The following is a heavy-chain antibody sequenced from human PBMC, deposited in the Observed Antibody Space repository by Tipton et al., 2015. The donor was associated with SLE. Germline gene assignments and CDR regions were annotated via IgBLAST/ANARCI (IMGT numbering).Heavy chain of an antibody. J-gene: IGHJ4*02. CDR3: ARDARYSRRRDFDS. V-gene: IGHV4-39*07. CDR1: GGSISTGAYY. Sequence: TLSLTCTVSGGSISTGAYYWGWIRQPPGKGMEWIGSMHHGGGTFCSPSLKSRVTISLDTSMNHFSLKLSSVTAADTAVYYCARDARYSRRRDFDSWGQGTLVTVSS. D-gene: IGHD5-12*01. CDR2: MHHGGGT.